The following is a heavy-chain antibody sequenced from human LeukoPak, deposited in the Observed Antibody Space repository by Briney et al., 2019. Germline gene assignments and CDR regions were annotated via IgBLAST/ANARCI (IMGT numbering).Heavy chain of an antibody. CDR2: IYYSGST. J-gene: IGHJ4*02. D-gene: IGHD5-18*01. CDR3: VRPIRGYSFDYYDY. CDR1: GGSITSSY. V-gene: IGHV4-59*01. Sequence: SETLSLTCTVSGGSITSSYWSWIRQPLGKGLEWIGCIYYSGSTNYNPSLKSRVTMSVDTSKNQFSLELTSVTAADTAVYYCVRPIRGYSFDYYDYWGQGTLVTVSS.